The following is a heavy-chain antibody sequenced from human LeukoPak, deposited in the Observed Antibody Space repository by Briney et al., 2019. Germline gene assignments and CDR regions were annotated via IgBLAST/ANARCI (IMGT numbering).Heavy chain of an antibody. D-gene: IGHD4-17*01. V-gene: IGHV1-69*13. Sequence: SVKVSCKASGGTFSSYAISWVRQAPGQGLEWMGGIIPIFGTANYAQKFQGRVTITADESASTAYMELSSLRSEDTAVYYCARLEITTVTTSDYWGQGTLVTVSS. J-gene: IGHJ4*02. CDR2: IIPIFGTA. CDR1: GGTFSSYA. CDR3: ARLEITTVTTSDY.